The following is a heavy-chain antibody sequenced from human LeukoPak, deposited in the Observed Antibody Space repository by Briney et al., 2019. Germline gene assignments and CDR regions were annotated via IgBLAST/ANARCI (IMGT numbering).Heavy chain of an antibody. CDR2: FNHRGST. J-gene: IGHJ5*02. CDR3: ARRKTENWNYIRGWFAP. CDR1: GASFSDYN. D-gene: IGHD1-7*01. Sequence: PSETLSLTCAVYGASFSDYNWSWIRQPPGKGLEGIGEFNHRGSTNYNLSLKSRVSISIDTSKNQFSLNLRSVTAADTAVYYCARRKTENWNYIRGWFAPWGQGTLVTVSS. V-gene: IGHV4-34*01.